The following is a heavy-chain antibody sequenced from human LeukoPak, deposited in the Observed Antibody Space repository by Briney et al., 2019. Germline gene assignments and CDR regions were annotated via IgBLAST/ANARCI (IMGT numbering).Heavy chain of an antibody. Sequence: GGSLRLSCAASGFIFSGYSMNWIRQAPGKGLEWVSYISSVGTTIYYADSVKGRFTISRDNAKNSLYLQMNSLRAEDTAVYYCARDRHYYGSGSYFGYWGQGTLVTVSS. CDR3: ARDRHYYGSGSYFGY. CDR1: GFIFSGYS. CDR2: ISSVGTTI. D-gene: IGHD3-10*01. J-gene: IGHJ4*02. V-gene: IGHV3-48*04.